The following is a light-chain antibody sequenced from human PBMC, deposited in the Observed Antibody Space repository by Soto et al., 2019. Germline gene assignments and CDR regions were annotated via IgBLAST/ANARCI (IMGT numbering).Light chain of an antibody. V-gene: IGLV2-14*01. CDR3: SSYTTSSTQV. CDR1: SSDVGYYNY. Sequence: SALTQPASVSGSPGQSITISCTGTSSDVGYYNYVSWYQHHPGKAPKLIIYEVSNRPSGVSNRFSGSKSGNTASLIISGLQAEDEADYYCSSYTTSSTQVFGGGTKLTVL. CDR2: EVS. J-gene: IGLJ3*02.